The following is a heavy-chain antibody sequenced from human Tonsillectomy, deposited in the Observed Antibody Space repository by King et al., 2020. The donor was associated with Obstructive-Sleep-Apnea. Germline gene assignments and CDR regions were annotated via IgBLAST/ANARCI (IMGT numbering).Heavy chain of an antibody. J-gene: IGHJ5*02. V-gene: IGHV4-38-2*02. D-gene: IGHD3-10*01. CDR2: IYHSGST. CDR3: ARGYGGSGIEVWFDP. CDR1: GYFISSGYY. Sequence: QLQESGPGLVKPSETLSLTCTVSGYFISSGYYWGWIRQPPGKGLEWIGSIYHSGSTYYNPSLKSRVTISVDTSKNQFSLKLSSLTAADTAVYYCARGYGGSGIEVWFDPWGQGTLVTVSS.